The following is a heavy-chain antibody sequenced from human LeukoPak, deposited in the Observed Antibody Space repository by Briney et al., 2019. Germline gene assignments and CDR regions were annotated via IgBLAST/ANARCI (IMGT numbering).Heavy chain of an antibody. D-gene: IGHD1-1*01. J-gene: IGHJ5*02. CDR3: ARDRGTWWFDP. CDR1: GGSFSGYY. V-gene: IGHV4-34*01. CDR2: INHSGST. Sequence: SETLSLTCAVYGGSFSGYYWSWIRQPPGKGLEWIGEINHSGSTNYNPSLKSRVTISVDTSKNQFSLKLSSVTAADQGVYYCARDRGTWWFDPWGQGTLVTVSS.